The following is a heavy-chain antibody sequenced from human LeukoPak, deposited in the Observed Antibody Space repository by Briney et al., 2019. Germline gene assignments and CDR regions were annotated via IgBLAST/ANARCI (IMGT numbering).Heavy chain of an antibody. D-gene: IGHD3-10*01. V-gene: IGHV3-33*01. J-gene: IGHJ5*01. CDR1: RFTFNKYG. Sequence: GGALRLSCVASRFTFNKYGVHWLRQAPGKGLEGVAVIWYDGCYEYFPDSVKGRLAISRDNDKNTVTLQMNSLRVEDTAVYYCARDGSGLAVRGWFDFWGQGTMVTVSS. CDR3: ARDGSGLAVRGWFDF. CDR2: IWYDGCYE.